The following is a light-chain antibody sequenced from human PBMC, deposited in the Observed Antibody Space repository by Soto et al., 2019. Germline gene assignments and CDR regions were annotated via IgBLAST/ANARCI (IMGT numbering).Light chain of an antibody. Sequence: QSVLTQPPSMSGAPGQRVTISCTGSSSKIGTGYDVHWYQQLPGTAPKLLLYGNSNRPSGVPDRFSGSKSGTSASLAITGLQAEDEADYCCQSYDSSLSGYVFGTGTKVTVL. V-gene: IGLV1-40*01. J-gene: IGLJ1*01. CDR3: QSYDSSLSGYV. CDR1: SSKIGTGYD. CDR2: GNS.